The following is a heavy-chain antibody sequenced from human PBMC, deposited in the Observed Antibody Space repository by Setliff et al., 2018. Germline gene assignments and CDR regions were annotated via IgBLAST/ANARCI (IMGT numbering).Heavy chain of an antibody. J-gene: IGHJ6*02. CDR3: ARDGVSYGMDV. CDR2: IKEDGSAK. CDR1: GFTFSSYW. V-gene: IGHV3-7*01. Sequence: GGSLRLSCAASGFTFSSYWMAWVRQAPGKGLEWVANIKEDGSAKFYVDSVKGRFTISRDNAKNSLFLQMNSLRAEDTAVYYCARDGVSYGMDVWGQGTTVTVSS.